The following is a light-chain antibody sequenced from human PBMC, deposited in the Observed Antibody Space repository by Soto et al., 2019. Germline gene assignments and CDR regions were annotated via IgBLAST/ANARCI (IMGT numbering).Light chain of an antibody. J-gene: IGLJ2*01. CDR3: SSYAGSYTVL. CDR2: DVS. Sequence: QSVLTQPRSVSGSPGQSVTISCTGTSSDVGGYNYVSWYQQHPGKAPKLMIYDVSKRPSGVPDRFSGSKSGNTASLTISGLQAEDEADYYCSSYAGSYTVLFGGGTKLTVL. V-gene: IGLV2-11*01. CDR1: SSDVGGYNY.